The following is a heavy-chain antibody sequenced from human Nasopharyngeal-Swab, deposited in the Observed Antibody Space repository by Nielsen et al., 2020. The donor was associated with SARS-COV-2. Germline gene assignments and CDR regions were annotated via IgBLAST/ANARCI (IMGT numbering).Heavy chain of an antibody. CDR2: TSGSGNTK. CDR3: ARPRLPAGGHEAADY. J-gene: IGHJ4*02. CDR1: GFTFRNAW. Sequence: GGSLRLSCAASGFTFRNAWMSWVRQAPGKGLEWISFTSGSGNTKYYADSVKGRFTISRDNAKNSLYLQMNSLRADDTAVYYCARPRLPAGGHEAADYWGQGTLVTVSS. V-gene: IGHV3-11*04. D-gene: IGHD6-13*01.